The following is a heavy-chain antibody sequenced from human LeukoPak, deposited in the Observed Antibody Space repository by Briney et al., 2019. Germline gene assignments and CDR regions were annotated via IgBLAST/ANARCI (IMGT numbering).Heavy chain of an antibody. CDR3: ARDLVTVTKGFDI. J-gene: IGHJ3*02. CDR2: ISYIGST. V-gene: IGHV4-59*11. Sequence: PSETLSLTCTVSGDSFSSHYWTWIRQPPGKGLEWIGYISYIGSTNYNPSLKSRVTISIDTSKNQFSLKLSSVTAGDTAVYYCARDLVTVTKGFDIWGQGTMVSVSS. CDR1: GDSFSSHY. D-gene: IGHD4-17*01.